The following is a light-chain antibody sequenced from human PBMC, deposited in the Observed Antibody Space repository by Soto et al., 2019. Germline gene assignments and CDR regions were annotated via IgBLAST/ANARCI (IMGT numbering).Light chain of an antibody. V-gene: IGKV3-11*01. CDR3: HQHHTRPEPS. J-gene: IGKJ4*01. CDR2: DTS. Sequence: EIVLTHSPGTLSLSPGERATLSCRASQSISTYLAWYQQKPGQAPRLLIYDTSNRATGIPARFSGSGSGTDVSIPISSREPEDFAVYYCHQHHTRPEPSFGGGTKVEIK. CDR1: QSISTY.